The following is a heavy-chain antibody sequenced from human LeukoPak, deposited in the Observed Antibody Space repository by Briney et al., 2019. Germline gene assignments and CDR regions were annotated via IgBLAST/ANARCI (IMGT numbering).Heavy chain of an antibody. V-gene: IGHV3-66*01. J-gene: IGHJ3*02. CDR1: GLTVSSNY. Sequence: PGGSLRLSCAASGLTVSSNYMNWVRQAPGKGLEWVSVIYSGGSTYYADSVKGRFTISRDNSKNTLYLQVNSLRAEDTAVYYCARERARGAAFDIWGQGTIVTVSS. D-gene: IGHD3-10*01. CDR3: ARERARGAAFDI. CDR2: IYSGGST.